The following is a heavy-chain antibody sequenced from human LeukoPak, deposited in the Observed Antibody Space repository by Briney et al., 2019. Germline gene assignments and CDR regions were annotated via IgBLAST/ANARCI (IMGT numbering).Heavy chain of an antibody. J-gene: IGHJ4*02. Sequence: HSGGSLRLSCAASGFTFSNYWMSWVRQAPGKGLEWVANIKQDGSEKYYVDSVKGRFTISRDNDKNSLYLQMNSLRAEGAAVYYCASGRQLGYWGQGTLVTVSS. V-gene: IGHV3-7*01. D-gene: IGHD6-13*01. CDR2: IKQDGSEK. CDR3: ASGRQLGY. CDR1: GFTFSNYW.